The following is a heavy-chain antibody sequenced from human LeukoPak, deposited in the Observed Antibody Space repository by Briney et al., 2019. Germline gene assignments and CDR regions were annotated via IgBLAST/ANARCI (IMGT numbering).Heavy chain of an antibody. CDR3: AKDGAYDTSGYYGSGAFDI. CDR1: GFTFSSYA. D-gene: IGHD3-22*01. CDR2: ISGSDGRT. J-gene: IGHJ3*02. V-gene: IGHV3-23*01. Sequence: GGSLRLSCAASGFTFSSYAMGWVRQAPGKGLEWVSVISGSDGRTYYAASVKGRFTISRDNSKNTLYLQMNSLRAEDTAVYYCAKDGAYDTSGYYGSGAFDIWGQGTVVTVSS.